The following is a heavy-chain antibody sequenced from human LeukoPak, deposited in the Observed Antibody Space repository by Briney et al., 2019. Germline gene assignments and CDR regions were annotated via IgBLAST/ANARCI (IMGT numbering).Heavy chain of an antibody. Sequence: GGSLRLSCAASGFTFSDYYMSWIRQAPVKGLEWVSYISRSSSDTNYADSVKGRFTISRDNAKNSLYLQMNSLRAEDTAVYYCASGGPVTTYDFDYWGQGTLVTVSS. CDR1: GFTFSDYY. D-gene: IGHD4-17*01. J-gene: IGHJ4*02. V-gene: IGHV3-11*06. CDR2: ISRSSSDT. CDR3: ASGGPVTTYDFDY.